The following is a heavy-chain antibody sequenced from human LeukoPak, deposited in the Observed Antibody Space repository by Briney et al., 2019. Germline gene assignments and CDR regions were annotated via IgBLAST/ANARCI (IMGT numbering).Heavy chain of an antibody. J-gene: IGHJ4*02. CDR2: INPNSGST. V-gene: IGHV1-2*02. D-gene: IGHD3-22*01. CDR1: GYTFTGYY. CDR3: ARDLYYDSSGHDY. Sequence: ASVKVSCKASGYTFTGYYMHWVRQAPGQGLEWMGWINPNSGSTNYAQKGQGRVTMTRDTSISTAYMELSRLRSDDTAVYYCARDLYYDSSGHDYWGQGTLVTVSS.